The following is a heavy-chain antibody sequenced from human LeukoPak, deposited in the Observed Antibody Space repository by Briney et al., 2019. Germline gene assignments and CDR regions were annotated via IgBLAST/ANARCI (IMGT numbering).Heavy chain of an antibody. Sequence: PSETLSLTCTVSGGSISSSSYYWGWIRQPPGKGLEWIAYIHDSGSTDYNPSLKSRVTISVETSKNQFSLKLSSVTAADTAVYYCARFQCSGEGRFDPWGQGTLVTVSS. CDR3: ARFQCSGEGRFDP. J-gene: IGHJ5*02. CDR1: GGSISSSSYY. V-gene: IGHV4-61*05. D-gene: IGHD4/OR15-4a*01. CDR2: IHDSGST.